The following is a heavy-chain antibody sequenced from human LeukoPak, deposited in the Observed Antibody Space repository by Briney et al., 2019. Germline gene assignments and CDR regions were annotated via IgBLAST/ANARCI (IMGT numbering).Heavy chain of an antibody. D-gene: IGHD1-26*01. CDR2: ISYDGSNK. Sequence: GGSLRLSCAASGFTFSSYAMPWVRQAPGKGLEWVAVISYDGSNKYYADSVKGRFTISRDNSKNTLYLQMNSLRAEDTAVYYCARTSSGSYYYYYGMDVWGQGTTVTVSS. V-gene: IGHV3-30-3*01. CDR1: GFTFSSYA. CDR3: ARTSSGSYYYYYGMDV. J-gene: IGHJ6*02.